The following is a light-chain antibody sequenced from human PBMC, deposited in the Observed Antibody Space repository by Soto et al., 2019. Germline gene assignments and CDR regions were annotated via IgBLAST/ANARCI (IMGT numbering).Light chain of an antibody. CDR3: QQYVSSQFT. CDR2: GAS. V-gene: IGKV3-20*01. CDR1: ERVIVSY. Sequence: EIVFTQSPGTLSLSPGETATLSCGASERVIVSYLAWYQQKPGQAPRLLIYGASSRPTGIPDRFSGSGSGTDFTLTISRLEPEDFAVYYCQQYVSSQFTFGPGTKVDIK. J-gene: IGKJ3*01.